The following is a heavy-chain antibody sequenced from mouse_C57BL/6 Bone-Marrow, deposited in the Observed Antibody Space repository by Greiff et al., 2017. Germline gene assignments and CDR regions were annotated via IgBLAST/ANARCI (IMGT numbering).Heavy chain of an antibody. CDR3: TRDDGYYFWWYFDV. V-gene: IGHV1-15*01. D-gene: IGHD2-3*01. J-gene: IGHJ1*03. CDR2: FDPETGGT. CDR1: GYTFTAFE. Sequence: QVQLQQSGAELVRPGASVTLSCKASGYTFTAFEWHWVKQTPLHGLEWIWAFDPETGGTASNQKFMGKAILTADKSSSTAYMELRSLTSEDSAVYYCTRDDGYYFWWYFDVWGTGTTVTVSS.